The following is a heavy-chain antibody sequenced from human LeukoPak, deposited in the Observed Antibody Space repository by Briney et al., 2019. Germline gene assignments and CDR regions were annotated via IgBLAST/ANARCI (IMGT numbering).Heavy chain of an antibody. Sequence: GESLKISCKGSGYSFTSYWIGWVRQMPGKGLEWMGIIYPGDPDTRYSPSFQGQVTISADKSISTAYLQWSSLKASDTAMYYCARLLGYYGSGSYYQSDYWGQGTLVTVSS. D-gene: IGHD3-10*01. V-gene: IGHV5-51*01. CDR2: IYPGDPDT. J-gene: IGHJ4*02. CDR3: ARLLGYYGSGSYYQSDY. CDR1: GYSFTSYW.